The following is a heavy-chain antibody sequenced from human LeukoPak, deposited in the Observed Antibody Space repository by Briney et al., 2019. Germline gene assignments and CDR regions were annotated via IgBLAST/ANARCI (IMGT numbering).Heavy chain of an antibody. Sequence: SVKLSWKASGGTFSSYAISRVRQAPGEGPEWLGGIIPIFGTAKYAQQFQGRVTINTDESTSTAYMELTSLRSKDTAVYFCARGFGELTMDVWGKGTTVTVSS. J-gene: IGHJ6*03. CDR3: ARGFGELTMDV. V-gene: IGHV1-69*05. D-gene: IGHD3-10*01. CDR2: IIPIFGTA. CDR1: GGTFSSYA.